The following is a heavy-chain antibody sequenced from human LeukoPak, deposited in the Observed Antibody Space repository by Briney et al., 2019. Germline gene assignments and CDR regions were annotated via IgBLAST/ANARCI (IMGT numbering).Heavy chain of an antibody. CDR1: GGTFSSYA. D-gene: IGHD2-2*02. J-gene: IGHJ3*02. CDR3: AGAFYCSSTSCYRAAFDI. CDR2: IIPILGIA. V-gene: IGHV1-69*04. Sequence: SVTVSCKASGGTFSSYAISWVRQAPGQGLEWMGRIIPILGIANYAQKFQGRVTITADKSTSTAYMELSSLRSEDTAVYYCAGAFYCSSTSCYRAAFDIWGQGTMVTVSS.